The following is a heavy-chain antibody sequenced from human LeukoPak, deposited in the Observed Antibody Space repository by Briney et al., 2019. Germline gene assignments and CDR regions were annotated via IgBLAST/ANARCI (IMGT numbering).Heavy chain of an antibody. J-gene: IGHJ4*02. CDR3: ARGMKRMVRGVIPFDY. CDR2: INHSGST. V-gene: IGHV4-34*01. Sequence: SETLSLTCTVSGGSISSYYWSWIRQPPGKGLEWIGEINHSGSTNYNPSLKSRVTISVDTSKNQFSLKLSSVTAADTAVYYCARGMKRMVRGVIPFDYWGQGTLVTVSS. CDR1: GGSISSYY. D-gene: IGHD3-10*01.